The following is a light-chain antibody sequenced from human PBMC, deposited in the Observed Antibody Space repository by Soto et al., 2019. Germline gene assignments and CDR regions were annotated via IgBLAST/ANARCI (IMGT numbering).Light chain of an antibody. J-gene: IGKJ1*01. CDR1: QSVSSN. CDR3: QQYTHWPRT. CDR2: GAS. Sequence: ETVMTQSPATLSVSPGERATLSCRASQSVSSNLAWYQQKPGQAPRLLIYGASTRATGTPARFSGSGSGTEFTLTISSLQSEDFAVYYCQQYTHWPRTFGQGTKVDVK. V-gene: IGKV3-15*01.